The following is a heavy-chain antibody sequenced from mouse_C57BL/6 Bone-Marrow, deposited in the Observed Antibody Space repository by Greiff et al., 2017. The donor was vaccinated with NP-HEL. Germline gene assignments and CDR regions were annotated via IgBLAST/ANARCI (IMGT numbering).Heavy chain of an antibody. D-gene: IGHD1-1*01. CDR1: GYTFTNYW. CDR3: ARKFGNYYGSSDWYFDV. V-gene: IGHV1-63*01. CDR2: IYPGGGYT. Sequence: QVQLQQSGAELVRPGTSVKMSCKASGYTFTNYWIGWAKQRPGHGLEWIGDIYPGGGYTNYNEKFKGKATLTADKSSSTAYMQFSSLTSEDSAIYDCARKFGNYYGSSDWYFDVWGTGTTVTVSS. J-gene: IGHJ1*03.